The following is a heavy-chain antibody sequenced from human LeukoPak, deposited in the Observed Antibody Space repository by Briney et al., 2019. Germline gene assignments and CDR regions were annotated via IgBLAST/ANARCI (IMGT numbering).Heavy chain of an antibody. CDR3: ARTYYDILTGYYFFDY. J-gene: IGHJ4*02. CDR1: GGSISSYY. CDR2: IYYSGST. V-gene: IGHV4-59*01. Sequence: SETLSLTCTVSGGSISSYYWSWIRQPPGKGLEWIGYIYYSGSTNYNPSLKSRITISVDTSKNQFSLKLSSVTAADTAVYYCARTYYDILTGYYFFDYWGQGTLVTVSS. D-gene: IGHD3-9*01.